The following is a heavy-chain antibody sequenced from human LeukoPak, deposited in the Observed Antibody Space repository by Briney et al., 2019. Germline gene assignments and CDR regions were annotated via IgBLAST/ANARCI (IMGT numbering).Heavy chain of an antibody. J-gene: IGHJ4*02. CDR3: ARSYYGDQYYFDY. V-gene: IGHV4-59*08. Sequence: SETLPLTCTVSGGSISSYYWSWIRQPPGKGLEWIGYIYYSGSTNYNPSLKSRVTISVDTSKNQFSLKLSSVTAADTAVYYCARSYYGDQYYFDYWGQGTLVTVSS. D-gene: IGHD4-17*01. CDR2: IYYSGST. CDR1: GGSISSYY.